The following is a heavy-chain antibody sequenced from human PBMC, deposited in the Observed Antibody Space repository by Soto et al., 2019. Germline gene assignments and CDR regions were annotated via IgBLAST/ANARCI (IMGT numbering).Heavy chain of an antibody. J-gene: IGHJ4*02. CDR1: GGSISSYY. D-gene: IGHD6-13*01. CDR3: ARGEGSSWYPDFDY. CDR2: IYYSGST. V-gene: IGHV4-59*01. Sequence: SETLSLTCTVSGGSISSYYGSWIRQPLGKGLEWIGYIYYSGSTNYNPSLKSRVTISVDTSKNQFSLKLSSVTAADTAVYYCARGEGSSWYPDFDYWGQGTLVTVSS.